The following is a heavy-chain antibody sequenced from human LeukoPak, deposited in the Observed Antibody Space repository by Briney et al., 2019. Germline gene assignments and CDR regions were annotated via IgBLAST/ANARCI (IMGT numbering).Heavy chain of an antibody. CDR3: ARLRIQYSTSSDFDY. CDR2: IYPGDSDT. Sequence: GESLKISCKGSGYSFTSYWIGWVRQMPGKGLEWMGIIYPGDSDTRYSPSFQGQVTISADKSISTAYLQWSSLKASDTAIYYCARLRIQYSTSSDFDYWGQGTLVTVSS. CDR1: GYSFTSYW. D-gene: IGHD6-6*01. J-gene: IGHJ4*02. V-gene: IGHV5-51*01.